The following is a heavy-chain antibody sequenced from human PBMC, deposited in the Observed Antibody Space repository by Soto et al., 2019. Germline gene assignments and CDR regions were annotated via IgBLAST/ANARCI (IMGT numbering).Heavy chain of an antibody. CDR3: ARGGGNFDQ. D-gene: IGHD3-16*01. J-gene: IGHJ4*02. CDR2: VKQDGSDK. Sequence: EVQLVESGGGLVQPGGSLRLTCAASGFTLSGYWMSWVRQAPGKGLEWVANVKQDGSDKHYVDSVKGRFTISRDNAKNSLYVQMNSLRVEDTAVYYCARGGGNFDQWGQGTLVTVSS. CDR1: GFTLSGYW. V-gene: IGHV3-7*04.